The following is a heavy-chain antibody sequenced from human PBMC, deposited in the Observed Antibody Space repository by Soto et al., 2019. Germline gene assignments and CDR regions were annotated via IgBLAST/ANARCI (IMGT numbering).Heavy chain of an antibody. CDR3: AKSAYNWNDGFFDF. D-gene: IGHD1-1*01. V-gene: IGHV3-30*02. Sequence: SVKGRFTISRGNSKNTLYLQMNSLRAEDTAVYYCAKSAYNWNDGFFDFWGQGTLVTVSS. J-gene: IGHJ4*02.